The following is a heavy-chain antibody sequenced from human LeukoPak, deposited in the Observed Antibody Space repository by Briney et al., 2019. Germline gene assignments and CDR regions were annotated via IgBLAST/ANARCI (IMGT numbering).Heavy chain of an antibody. CDR3: AREWDYYDSSGSLARHFDY. J-gene: IGHJ4*02. V-gene: IGHV3-74*01. CDR2: INSDGSST. Sequence: GGSLRLSWAASGFTFSSYWRHWFRQAPGKGLVWVSRINSDGSSTSYADSVKGRFTISRDNAKNTLYLQMNSLRAEDTAVYYCAREWDYYDSSGSLARHFDYWGQGTLVTVSS. CDR1: GFTFSSYW. D-gene: IGHD3-22*01.